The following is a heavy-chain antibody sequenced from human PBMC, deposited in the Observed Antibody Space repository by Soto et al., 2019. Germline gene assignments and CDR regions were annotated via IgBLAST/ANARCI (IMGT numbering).Heavy chain of an antibody. CDR1: GGSISSDY. D-gene: IGHD5-12*01. CDR3: ASGYSRPRADV. V-gene: IGHV4-59*01. J-gene: IGHJ6*02. Sequence: QVQLQESGPGLVKPSETLSLTCTVSGGSISSDYWSWIRQPPGKGLEWIGYISNSGSTNHNPSLKSRVSISGPTSRNQFSLKLTSVTAEDTAVYYCASGYSRPRADVWGQGTTVTVSS. CDR2: ISNSGST.